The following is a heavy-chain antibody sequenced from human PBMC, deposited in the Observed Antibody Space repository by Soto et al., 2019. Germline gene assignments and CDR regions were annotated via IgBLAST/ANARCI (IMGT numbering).Heavy chain of an antibody. V-gene: IGHV4-38-2*01. J-gene: IGHJ4*02. Sequence: PSETLSLTCGVSGFSIQTSYFWGWIRQPPGKGLEWIGLISHSGRAISHPSFASRATISLDTTNNAFSLTLKSVTAADTAVYYCARYRFTATWSKFDYWGQGTQVTAPQ. CDR2: ISHSGRA. D-gene: IGHD3-16*02. CDR3: ARYRFTATWSKFDY. CDR1: GFSIQTSYF.